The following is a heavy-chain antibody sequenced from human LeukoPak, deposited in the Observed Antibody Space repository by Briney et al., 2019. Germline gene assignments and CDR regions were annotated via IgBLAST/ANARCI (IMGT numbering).Heavy chain of an antibody. V-gene: IGHV5-51*04. CDR3: ATSATVVTPGDY. CDR1: GYSFTSYW. J-gene: IGHJ4*02. Sequence: GESLKISCKGSGYSFTSYWIGWVRHMPGKGLEWMGIIYPGDSDTRYSPSFQGQVTLSPDKPISTAYLQWSSLKASDTAMYYCATSATVVTPGDYWGQGTLVTVSS. D-gene: IGHD4-23*01. CDR2: IYPGDSDT.